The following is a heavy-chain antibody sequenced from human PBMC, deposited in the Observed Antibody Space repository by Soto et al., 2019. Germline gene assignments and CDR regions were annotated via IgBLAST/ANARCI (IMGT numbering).Heavy chain of an antibody. CDR2: INQDGSEK. J-gene: IGHJ1*01. V-gene: IGHV3-7*01. CDR1: GFTFSNSW. D-gene: IGHD1-26*01. Sequence: EVQLVDSGGALVQPGGSLRLSCAVSGFTFSNSWMSWVRQTPGKGLEWVANINQDGSEKYYLDSVKGRFTNSRDNAKNSLYLQMNSLRVEDTAVYYCARELIVGPAEYFQHWGQGTLVTVSS. CDR3: ARELIVGPAEYFQH.